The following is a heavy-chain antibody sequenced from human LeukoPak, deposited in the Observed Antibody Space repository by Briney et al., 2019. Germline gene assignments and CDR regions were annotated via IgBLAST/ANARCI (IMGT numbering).Heavy chain of an antibody. CDR1: GYTFTGYY. CDR2: INPNSGGT. J-gene: IGHJ4*02. CDR3: ATLPTVTRPHDY. D-gene: IGHD4-11*01. V-gene: IGHV1-2*02. Sequence: ASVKVSCKASGYTFTGYYMHWVRQAPGQGLEWMGWINPNSGGTNYAQKFQGRVTMTRDTSISTAYMELSRPRSDDTAVYYCATLPTVTRPHDYWGQGTLVTVSS.